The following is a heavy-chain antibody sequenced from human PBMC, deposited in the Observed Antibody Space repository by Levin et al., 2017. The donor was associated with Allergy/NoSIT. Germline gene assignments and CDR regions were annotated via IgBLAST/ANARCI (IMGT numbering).Heavy chain of an antibody. D-gene: IGHD4-17*01. Sequence: KPSETLSLTCTVSGGSISSGSYNWNWIRQPAGKGLEWIGHIYTSGSTDYNPSLKSRVTISVDTSKNQFSLKLTSVTAADTAVYYCARFAPSPATGWLDPWGQGTLVTVSS. CDR2: IYTSGST. CDR1: GGSISSGSYN. V-gene: IGHV4-61*09. J-gene: IGHJ5*02. CDR3: ARFAPSPATGWLDP.